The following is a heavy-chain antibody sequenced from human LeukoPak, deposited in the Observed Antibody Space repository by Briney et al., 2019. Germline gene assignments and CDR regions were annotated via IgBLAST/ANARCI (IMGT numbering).Heavy chain of an antibody. D-gene: IGHD6-13*01. J-gene: IGHJ2*01. CDR1: GGSISSYY. Sequence: SETLSLTCTVSGGSISSYYWSWIRQPPGKGLEWIGYIYTSGSTNYNPSLKSRVTISVDTSKNQFSLKLISVTAADTAVYYCVREVDQQLPSYWHFDLWGRGTLVTVSS. CDR2: IYTSGST. CDR3: VREVDQQLPSYWHFDL. V-gene: IGHV4-4*09.